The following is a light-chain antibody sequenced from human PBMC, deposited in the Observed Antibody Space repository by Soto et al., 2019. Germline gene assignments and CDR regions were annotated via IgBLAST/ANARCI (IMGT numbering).Light chain of an antibody. V-gene: IGKV3-20*01. CDR2: GSS. CDR3: QQYGSSPPYT. CDR1: QSVSNNY. Sequence: EVVLTQSPGTLSLSPGERATLSCRASQSVSNNYFAWYQQKPGQAPRLLIFGSSDRATGIPDRFSGSGSGTDFTLTISRLEPEDFAVYYRQQYGSSPPYTFGQGTQLEIK. J-gene: IGKJ2*01.